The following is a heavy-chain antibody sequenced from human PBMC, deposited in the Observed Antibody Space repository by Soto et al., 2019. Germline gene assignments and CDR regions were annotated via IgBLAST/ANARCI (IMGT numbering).Heavy chain of an antibody. CDR2: VYYTGST. CDR3: ARSVAVPGTHIDY. D-gene: IGHD6-19*01. J-gene: IGHJ4*02. CDR1: GGSISGSY. V-gene: IGHV4-59*01. Sequence: SETLSLTCSVSGGSISGSYWSWIRQSPGKGLEWLGYVYYTGSTNYSPSLRSRVSISVDTSKNEFSLRLSSVTAADTAVYFCARSVAVPGTHIDYWGQGTQVTVSS.